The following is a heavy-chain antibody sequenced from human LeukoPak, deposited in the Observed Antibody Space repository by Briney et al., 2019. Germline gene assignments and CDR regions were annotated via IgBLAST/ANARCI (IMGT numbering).Heavy chain of an antibody. V-gene: IGHV3-21*01. CDR2: ISSSSSYI. J-gene: IGHJ4*02. D-gene: IGHD3-3*01. CDR3: ARCSDFWSGYYFDY. Sequence: GGSLRLSCAASGFTFSSYSMNWVRQAPGKGLEWVSPISSSSSYIYYADSVKGRFTISRDNAKNSLYLQMNSLRAEDTAVYYCARCSDFWSGYYFDYWGQGTLVTVSS. CDR1: GFTFSSYS.